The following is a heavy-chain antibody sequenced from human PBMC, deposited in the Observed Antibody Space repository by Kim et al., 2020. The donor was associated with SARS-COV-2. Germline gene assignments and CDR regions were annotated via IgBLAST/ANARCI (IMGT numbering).Heavy chain of an antibody. Sequence: GGSLRLSCAASGFTFSSYGMHWVRQAPGKGLEWVAVIWYDGSNKYYADSVKGRFTISRDNSKNTLYLQMNSLRAEDTAVYYCAREHCSSTSCYRPNVDYWGQGTLVTVSS. V-gene: IGHV3-33*01. D-gene: IGHD2-2*02. J-gene: IGHJ4*02. CDR2: IWYDGSNK. CDR1: GFTFSSYG. CDR3: AREHCSSTSCYRPNVDY.